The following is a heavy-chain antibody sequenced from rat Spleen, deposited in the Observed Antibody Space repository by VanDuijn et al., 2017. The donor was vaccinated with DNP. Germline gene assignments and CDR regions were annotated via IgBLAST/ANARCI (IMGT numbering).Heavy chain of an antibody. CDR2: ISTSGSRA. CDR1: GFTFSRYG. Sequence: EVQLVGSGGGLVQPGRSLKLSCAASGFTFSRYGMAWVRQAPKKGLEWVATISTSGSRAYYPDSVKGRFTISRDDAKSSLYLQMNSLKSEDTATYYCARSRLPGYYPFACWGQGTLVTVSS. D-gene: IGHD1-4*01. V-gene: IGHV5-29*01. J-gene: IGHJ3*01. CDR3: ARSRLPGYYPFAC.